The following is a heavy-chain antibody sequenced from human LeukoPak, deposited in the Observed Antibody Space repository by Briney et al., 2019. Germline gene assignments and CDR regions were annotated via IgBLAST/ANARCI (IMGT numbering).Heavy chain of an antibody. CDR3: ARADYGADDALDI. D-gene: IGHD4-17*01. CDR2: VKQDGSER. J-gene: IGHJ3*02. V-gene: IGHV3-7*03. Sequence: GGSLRLSCAASGFTFSSYWMSWVRQAPGKGLEWVANVKQDGSERNYVDSVKGRFTISRDNAKNSLYLQMNSLRVEDTAVHYCARADYGADDALDIWGQGTMVTVSS. CDR1: GFTFSSYW.